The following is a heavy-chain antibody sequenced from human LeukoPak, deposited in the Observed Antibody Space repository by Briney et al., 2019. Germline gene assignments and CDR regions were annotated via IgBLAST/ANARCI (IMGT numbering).Heavy chain of an antibody. J-gene: IGHJ6*02. D-gene: IGHD2-15*01. CDR3: ARKRGSAALGYYYYGMDV. Sequence: GGSLRLSCAASGFTFSSYAMHWVRQAPGKGLEWVAVISYDGSNKYYADSVKGRFTTSRDNSKNTLYLQMNSLRAEDTAVYYRARKRGSAALGYYYYGMDVWGQGTTVTVSS. CDR1: GFTFSSYA. V-gene: IGHV3-30-3*01. CDR2: ISYDGSNK.